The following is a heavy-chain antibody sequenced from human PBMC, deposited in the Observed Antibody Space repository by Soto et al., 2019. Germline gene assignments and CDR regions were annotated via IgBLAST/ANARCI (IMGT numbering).Heavy chain of an antibody. CDR2: ISYDGSNK. Sequence: PGGSLRLSCAASGFTFSSYGIHWVHQAPGKGLEWVAVISYDGSNKYYADSVKGRFTISRDNSKNTLYPQMNSLRAEDTAVYYCAVSSSRYPHDYWGQGTLVTVSS. V-gene: IGHV3-30*03. J-gene: IGHJ4*02. CDR1: GFTFSSYG. CDR3: AVSSSRYPHDY. D-gene: IGHD2-2*01.